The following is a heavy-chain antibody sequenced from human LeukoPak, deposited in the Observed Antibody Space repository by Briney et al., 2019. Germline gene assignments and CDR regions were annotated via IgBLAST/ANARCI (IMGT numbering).Heavy chain of an antibody. V-gene: IGHV3-74*01. D-gene: IGHD3-10*01. Sequence: PGGSLRLSCAASGFTFSSFWMHWVRQAPGKGPVWVSRINSDGSSTNYADSVKGRFTISRDSAKNTLYLQMNSLRAEDTAVYYCAAHFTMVRGVIINDVDYWGQGTLVTVSS. J-gene: IGHJ4*02. CDR3: AAHFTMVRGVIINDVDY. CDR1: GFTFSSFW. CDR2: INSDGSST.